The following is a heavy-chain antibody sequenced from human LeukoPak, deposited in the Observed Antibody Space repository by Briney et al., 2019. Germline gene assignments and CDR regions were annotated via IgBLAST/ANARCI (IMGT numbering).Heavy chain of an antibody. CDR1: GYTFTGYY. J-gene: IGHJ4*02. D-gene: IGHD6-19*01. CDR3: AGDSSGWYGFDY. V-gene: IGHV1-2*02. CDR2: INPNSGGT. Sequence: GASVKVSCKASGYTFTGYYMHWVRQAPGQGLEWMGWINPNSGGTNYAQKLQGRVTMTTDTSTSTAYMELRSLRSDDTAVYYCAGDSSGWYGFDYWGQGTLVTVSS.